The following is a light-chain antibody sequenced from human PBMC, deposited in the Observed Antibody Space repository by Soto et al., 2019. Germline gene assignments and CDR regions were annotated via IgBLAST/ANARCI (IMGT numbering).Light chain of an antibody. CDR2: SDN. CDR3: ATWDDSLDGLV. V-gene: IGLV1-44*01. CDR1: SSNIGTNT. Sequence: QAVVTQPLSASGTPGQRVIISCSGSSSNIGTNTVTWYQHLPTTAPKLLIYSDNQRPSGVPDRFSGSKSGTSASLAISGLQSEDEADYYCATWDDSLDGLVFGGGTKLTVL. J-gene: IGLJ3*02.